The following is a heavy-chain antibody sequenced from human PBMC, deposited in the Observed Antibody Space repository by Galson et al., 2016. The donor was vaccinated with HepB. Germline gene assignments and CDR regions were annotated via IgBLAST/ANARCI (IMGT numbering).Heavy chain of an antibody. J-gene: IGHJ2*01. CDR1: GDSISDYY. CDR2: IYYTGST. Sequence: ETLSLTCTVSGDSISDYYWSWIRQPPGKGLEWIGYIYYTGSTNYNPSLKSRVTISVDTSKSQFSLKLSSVTAADTAVYFCARDRVWYFDLWGRGTLVTVSS. CDR3: ARDRVWYFDL. V-gene: IGHV4-59*12. D-gene: IGHD3-10*01.